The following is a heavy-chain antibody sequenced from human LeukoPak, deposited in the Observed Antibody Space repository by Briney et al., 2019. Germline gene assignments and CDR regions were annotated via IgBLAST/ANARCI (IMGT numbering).Heavy chain of an antibody. V-gene: IGHV1-46*01. D-gene: IGHD3-22*01. J-gene: IGHJ6*03. CDR1: GYTFTSYY. CDR2: INPSGGST. Sequence: GASVKVSCKASGYTFTSYYMHWVRQAPGQGLEWMGIINPSGGSTSYAQKFQGRVTMTRDTSTSTVYMELSSLRSEDTAVYYCARVTYYDSSGYYYYYYYMDVWGKGTTVTVSS. CDR3: ARVTYYDSSGYYYYYYYMDV.